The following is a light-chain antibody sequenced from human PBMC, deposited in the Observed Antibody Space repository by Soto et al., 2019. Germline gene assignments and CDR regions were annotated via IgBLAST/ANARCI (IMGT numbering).Light chain of an antibody. V-gene: IGKV3-15*01. CDR3: QQYNYWPPLT. Sequence: EIVLTQSPVTRSVSPGERATLPCRASQSDSSTLAWYQQSPGQAPRLLTYGASTRAAGIPARFSGSGSGTEFTLTISSLQSEDFALYYCQQYNYWPPLTFGGGTKVEIK. CDR1: QSDSST. J-gene: IGKJ4*01. CDR2: GAS.